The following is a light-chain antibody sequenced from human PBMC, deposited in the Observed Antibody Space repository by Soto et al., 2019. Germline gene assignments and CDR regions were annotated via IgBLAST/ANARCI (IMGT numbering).Light chain of an antibody. CDR3: QSYDSSLSAVV. CDR1: SSNIGAGYD. V-gene: IGLV1-40*01. Sequence: QSVLTQPPSVSGAPGQRVSISCTGSSSNIGAGYDVHWYEHLPGTAPKLLIYQNNNRPSGVPDRFSGSKSGTSASLAITGLQAEDEADYYCQSYDSSLSAVVFGGGTNLTVL. J-gene: IGLJ2*01. CDR2: QNN.